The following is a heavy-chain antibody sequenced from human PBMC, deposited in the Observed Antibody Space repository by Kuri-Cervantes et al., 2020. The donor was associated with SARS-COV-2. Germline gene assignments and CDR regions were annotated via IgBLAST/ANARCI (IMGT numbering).Heavy chain of an antibody. D-gene: IGHD1-26*01. CDR1: GYTFTSYD. J-gene: IGHJ6*03. CDR3: ARGAVGATHPNYYMDV. CDR2: MNPNSGNT. V-gene: IGHV1-8*02. Sequence: ASVKVSCKSSGYTFTSYDINWVRQATGQGLEWMGWMNPNSGNTGYAQKFQGRVTMTRNTSVSTAYMELSSLRSEDTAVYCCARGAVGATHPNYYMDVWGEGTTVTVSS.